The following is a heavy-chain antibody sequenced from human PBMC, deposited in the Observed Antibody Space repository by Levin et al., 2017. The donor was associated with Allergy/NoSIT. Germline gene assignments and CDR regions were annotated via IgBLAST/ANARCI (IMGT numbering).Heavy chain of an antibody. CDR2: IIPIFGTA. J-gene: IGHJ6*02. CDR3: ATPSPHVDPTMGDPANPRHYSGMDV. Sequence: GASVKVSCKASGGTFSDYAISWVRQAPGQGLEWLGGIIPIFGTANYAQKFQGRVTITADESTSTASMELSSLRSEDTAIYYCATPSPHVDPTMGDPANPRHYSGMDVWGQGTTVTVSS. CDR1: GGTFSDYA. D-gene: IGHD5-18*01. V-gene: IGHV1-69*13.